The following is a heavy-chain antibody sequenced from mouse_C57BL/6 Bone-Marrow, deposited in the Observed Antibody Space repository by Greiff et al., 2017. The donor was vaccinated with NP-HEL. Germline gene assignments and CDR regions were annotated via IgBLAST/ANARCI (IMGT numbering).Heavy chain of an antibody. D-gene: IGHD1-1*01. V-gene: IGHV1-59*01. J-gene: IGHJ2*01. CDR3: ARGPYEGY. CDR2: IDPSDSYT. CDR1: GYTFTSYW. Sequence: VQLQQPGAELVRPGTSVKLSCKASGYTFTSYWMHWVKQRPGQGLEWIGVIDPSDSYTNYNQKFKGKATLTVATSSRTAYMQRSTLTSEDSAVYYCARGPYEGYCGQGTTLAVSS.